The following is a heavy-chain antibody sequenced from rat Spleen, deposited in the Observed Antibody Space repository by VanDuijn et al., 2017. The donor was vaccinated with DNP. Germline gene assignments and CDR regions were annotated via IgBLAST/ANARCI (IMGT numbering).Heavy chain of an antibody. J-gene: IGHJ2*01. CDR3: ANNNYFDY. CDR1: GFSLTSYT. D-gene: IGHD1-10*01. CDR2: MSSAGST. Sequence: QVQLKESGPGPVQPSQTLSLTCTVSGFSLTSYTISWVRQPPGKGLEWIAAMSSAGSTYYNSALKSRLSISRDTSKSQVFLKMNSLQTEDTAMYFCANNNYFDYWGQGVMVTVSS. V-gene: IGHV2-6*01.